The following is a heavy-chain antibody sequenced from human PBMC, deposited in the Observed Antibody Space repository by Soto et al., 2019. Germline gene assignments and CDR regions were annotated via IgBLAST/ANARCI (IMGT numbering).Heavy chain of an antibody. CDR3: ARERGYYGSGSYTYDAFDI. Sequence: SETLSLTCAVSSGSISSSNWWSWVRQPPGKGLEWIGEIYHSGSTNYNPSLKSRVTISVDKSKNQFSLKLRSVTAADTAVYYCARERGYYGSGSYTYDAFDIWGQGTMVTVSS. V-gene: IGHV4-4*02. D-gene: IGHD3-10*01. CDR2: IYHSGST. J-gene: IGHJ3*02. CDR1: SGSISSSNW.